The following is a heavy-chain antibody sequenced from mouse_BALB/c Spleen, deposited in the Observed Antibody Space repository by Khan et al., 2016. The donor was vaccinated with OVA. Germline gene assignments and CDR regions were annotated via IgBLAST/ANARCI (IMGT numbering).Heavy chain of an antibody. J-gene: IGHJ3*01. V-gene: IGHV2-2*02. CDR3: ARNYDYDEGIAY. CDR1: GFSLTTYG. CDR2: IWSGGTT. Sequence: QVQLKESGPGLVQPSQSLSITCTVSGFSLTTYGVHWVRQSPGKGLEWLGVIWSGGTTDYSSAFISRLSITKDNSKSQVFFKMNSLQANDTAIYYGARNYDYDEGIAYWGQGTLVTVSA. D-gene: IGHD2-4*01.